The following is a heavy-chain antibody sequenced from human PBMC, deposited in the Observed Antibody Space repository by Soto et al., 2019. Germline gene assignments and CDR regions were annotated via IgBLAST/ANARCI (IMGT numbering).Heavy chain of an antibody. CDR1: GYTFTSYG. J-gene: IGHJ4*02. D-gene: IGHD3-22*01. V-gene: IGHV1-18*01. Sequence: ASGKVSCNASGYTFTSYGISWVRHAPGQGLEWMGWISAYNGNTNYAQKLQGRVTMNTDTSTSTDYMELSSLRSDDTAVYYCARPRPPYYDSSGSYYFDYWGQGTLFKVSS. CDR2: ISAYNGNT. CDR3: ARPRPPYYDSSGSYYFDY.